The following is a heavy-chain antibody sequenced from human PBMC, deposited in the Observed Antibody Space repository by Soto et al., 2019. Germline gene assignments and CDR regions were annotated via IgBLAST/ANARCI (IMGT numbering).Heavy chain of an antibody. D-gene: IGHD3-9*01. CDR2: ISSSSSYI. Sequence: PGGSLRLSCAASGFTFSSYSMNWVRQAPGKGLEWVSSISSSSSYIYYADSVKGRFTISRDNAKNSLYLQMNSLRAEDTAVYYCARGLNSIYDILTGSEPSPPYNWLDPWGQGTLVTVSS. CDR3: ARGLNSIYDILTGSEPSPPYNWLDP. J-gene: IGHJ5*02. CDR1: GFTFSSYS. V-gene: IGHV3-21*01.